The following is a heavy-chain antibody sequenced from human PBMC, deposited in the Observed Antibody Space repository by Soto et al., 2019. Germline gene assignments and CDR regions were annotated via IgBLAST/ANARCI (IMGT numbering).Heavy chain of an antibody. CDR1: GFSFSIFA. D-gene: IGHD3-3*01. CDR3: AKGSGFSFWSGYYYFDY. V-gene: IGHV3-23*01. Sequence: GGSLRLSCAASGFSFSIFAMSWVRQSPGKGLEWVSTISGSGGSTYYADAVKGRFTISRDNSKNTLYLQMNSLRAEDTAVYYCAKGSGFSFWSGYYYFDYWGQGTLVTVSS. CDR2: ISGSGGST. J-gene: IGHJ4*02.